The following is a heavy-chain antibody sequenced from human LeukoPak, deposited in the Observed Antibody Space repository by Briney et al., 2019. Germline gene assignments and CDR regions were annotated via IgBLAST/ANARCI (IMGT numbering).Heavy chain of an antibody. CDR3: AKDIVYNNQVDY. Sequence: GGSLRLSCAASGFTFDDYAMHWVRHAPGKGLEWVSLTSGDGGSTYYADSVKGRFTISRDNSKNSLYLQMNSLRTEDTALYYCAKDIVYNNQVDYWGQGTLVTVSS. CDR1: GFTFDDYA. CDR2: TSGDGGST. V-gene: IGHV3-43*02. D-gene: IGHD1-1*01. J-gene: IGHJ4*02.